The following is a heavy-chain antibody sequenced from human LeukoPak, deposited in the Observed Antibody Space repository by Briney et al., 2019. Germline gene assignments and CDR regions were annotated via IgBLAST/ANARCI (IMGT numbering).Heavy chain of an antibody. CDR3: AKVGRNYGDYNGWFDP. CDR1: GFILTDYG. D-gene: IGHD4-17*01. V-gene: IGHV3-30*18. Sequence: GGSLRLSCAASGFILTDYGMHWVRQAPGKGLDWVAFMSYDGGNKYYANSVKGRFTISRDNSKNTLYLQMNTLRAEDTAVYYCAKVGRNYGDYNGWFDPWGQGTLVTVSS. CDR2: MSYDGGNK. J-gene: IGHJ5*02.